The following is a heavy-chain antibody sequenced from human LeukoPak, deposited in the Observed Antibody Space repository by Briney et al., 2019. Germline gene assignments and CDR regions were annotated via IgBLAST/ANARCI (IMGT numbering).Heavy chain of an antibody. J-gene: IGHJ4*02. V-gene: IGHV1-2*02. CDR2: INPNSGGT. CDR3: ALGYCSGGSCYSGFDY. CDR1: GYTFTGYY. D-gene: IGHD2-15*01. Sequence: ASVKVSCKASGYTFTGYYMHWERQAPGQGLEWMGWINPNSGGTNYAQKFQGRVTMTRDTSISTAYMELSRLRSDDTAVYYCALGYCSGGSCYSGFDYWGQGTLVTVSS.